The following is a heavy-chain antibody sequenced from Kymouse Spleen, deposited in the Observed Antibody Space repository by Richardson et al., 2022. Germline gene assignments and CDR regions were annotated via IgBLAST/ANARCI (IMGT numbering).Heavy chain of an antibody. V-gene: IGHV3-30*18. CDR2: ISYDGSNK. CDR1: GFTFSSYG. Sequence: QVQLVESGGGVVQPGRSLRLSCAASGFTFSSYGMHWVRQAPGKGLEWVAVISYDGSNKYYADSVKGRFTISRDNSKNTLYLQMNSLRAEDTAVYYCAPPTTVTTTFDYWGQGTLVTVSS. D-gene: IGHD4-11,IGHD4-11*01. CDR3: APPTTVTTTFDY. J-gene: IGHJ4*02.